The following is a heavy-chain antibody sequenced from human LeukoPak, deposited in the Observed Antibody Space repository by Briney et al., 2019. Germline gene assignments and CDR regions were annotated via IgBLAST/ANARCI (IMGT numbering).Heavy chain of an antibody. CDR3: SRKVPAIYYYYNMQV. V-gene: IGHV1-8*01. CDR2: MNPNSHKT. Sequence: GGAVSDSFMSSGYTFIRYDSHEVGQAPGQGVGWVGWMNPNSHKTGYPQKFQCRFTMTRTTSICTAYMELSSLRSEATAAYFCSRKVPAIYYYYNMQVWGEGGTVTVSS. CDR1: GYTFIRYD. J-gene: IGHJ6*03. D-gene: IGHD5-18*01.